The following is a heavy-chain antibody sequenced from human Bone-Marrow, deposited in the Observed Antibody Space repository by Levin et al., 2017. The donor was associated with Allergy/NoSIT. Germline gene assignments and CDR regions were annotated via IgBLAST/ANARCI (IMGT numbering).Heavy chain of an antibody. V-gene: IGHV3-7*01. D-gene: IGHD3-16*01. CDR1: GFKLNIFW. J-gene: IGHJ4*02. CDR3: VRSSGGFFDF. CDR2: IKQDGSEK. Sequence: ETLSLTCAASGFKLNIFWMSWIRQVPGRGLEWVANIKQDGSEKYYLDSVRGRFTVSRDNANNSVGLQMSSLRIEDTAVYYCVRSSGGFFDFWGQGTLVTVSS.